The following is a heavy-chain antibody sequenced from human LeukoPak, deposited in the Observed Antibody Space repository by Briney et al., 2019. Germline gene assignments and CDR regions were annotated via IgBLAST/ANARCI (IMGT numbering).Heavy chain of an antibody. V-gene: IGHV1-18*01. CDR1: GYTFHTYG. CDR2: ISGYNGKT. J-gene: IGHJ5*02. Sequence: GASVKVSCKASGYTFHTYGSTWVRQAPCQGLAWMGWISGYNGKTKYAQKLQDRVTMTTDTSTTTAYMELRSLTSDDTAVYYCARAGAVVDNWFDPWGQGTLVTVSS. D-gene: IGHD2-15*01. CDR3: ARAGAVVDNWFDP.